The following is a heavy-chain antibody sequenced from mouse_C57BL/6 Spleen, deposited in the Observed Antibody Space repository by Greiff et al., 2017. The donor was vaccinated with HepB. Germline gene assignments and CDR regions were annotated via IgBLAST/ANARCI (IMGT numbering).Heavy chain of an antibody. J-gene: IGHJ2*01. V-gene: IGHV3-1*01. CDR3: ARAHYYGYFDY. CDR1: GYSITSGYD. CDR2: ISYSGST. Sequence: EVQVVESGPGMVKPSQSLSLTCTVTGYSITSGYDWHWIRHFPGNKLEWMGYISYSGSTNYNPSLKSRISITHDTSKNHFFLKLNSVTTEDTATYYCARAHYYGYFDYWGQGTTLTVSS. D-gene: IGHD1-2*01.